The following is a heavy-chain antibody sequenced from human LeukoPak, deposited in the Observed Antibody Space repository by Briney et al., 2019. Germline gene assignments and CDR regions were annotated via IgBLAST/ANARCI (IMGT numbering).Heavy chain of an antibody. J-gene: IGHJ6*02. CDR2: ISGSGGST. D-gene: IGHD2-2*01. Sequence: PGGSLRLSCAASGFTFSSYAMSWVRQAPGKGLEWVSAISGSGGSTYYADSVKGRFTISRDNSKNTLYLQMNSLRAEDTAVYYCAKDIPPAKYYYYGMDVWGQGTTVTVSS. CDR3: AKDIPPAKYYYYGMDV. CDR1: GFTFSSYA. V-gene: IGHV3-23*01.